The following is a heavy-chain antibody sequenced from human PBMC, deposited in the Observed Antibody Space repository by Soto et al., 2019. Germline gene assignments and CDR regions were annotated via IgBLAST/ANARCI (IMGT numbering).Heavy chain of an antibody. CDR1: GDSVNSENYY. Sequence: VQLRESGPGLVKPSGTLSLTCSVSGDSVNSENYYWTWIRQSPGKGLEWIGYAHSGGRTDSNPSLKSRVTISLDTPVNQFSLQLTSVTAADTAVYYCAREIRGYSRALDYWGQGTLVTVSS. J-gene: IGHJ4*02. CDR3: AREIRGYSRALDY. V-gene: IGHV4-61*01. D-gene: IGHD5-18*01. CDR2: AHSGGRT.